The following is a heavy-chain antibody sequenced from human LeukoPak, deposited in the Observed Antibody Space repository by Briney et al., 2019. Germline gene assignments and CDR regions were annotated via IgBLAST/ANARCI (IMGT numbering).Heavy chain of an antibody. CDR2: MSPNSGNT. V-gene: IGHV1-8*01. CDR1: GYTFTSYD. Sequence: ASVKVSCKASGYTFTSYDINWMRQATGQGLEWMGWMSPNSGNTGYAQKFQGRVTFTGDTSIRTAYMEVSNLTSEDTAVYYCARAPSPYYYDSSAYYSDYWGQGTLVTVSS. J-gene: IGHJ4*02. D-gene: IGHD3-22*01. CDR3: ARAPSPYYYDSSAYYSDY.